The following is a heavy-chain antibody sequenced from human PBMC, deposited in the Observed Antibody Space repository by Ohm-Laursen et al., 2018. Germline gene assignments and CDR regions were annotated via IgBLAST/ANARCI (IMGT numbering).Heavy chain of an antibody. CDR1: GFTFSIYG. CDR2: ISYKGSNK. V-gene: IGHV3-30*18. Sequence: SLRLSCSASGFTFSIYGMHWVRQAPGKGLEWVAAISYKGSNKFYADSLKGRFTISRDNSQNTVYLQMDSLRAEDTAVYYCVKPTGHKIVASMGFASWGQGTLVTVSS. CDR3: VKPTGHKIVASMGFAS. J-gene: IGHJ1*01. D-gene: IGHD5-24*01.